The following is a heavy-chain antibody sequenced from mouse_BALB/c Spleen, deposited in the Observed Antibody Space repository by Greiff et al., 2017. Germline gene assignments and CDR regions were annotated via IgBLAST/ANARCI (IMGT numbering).Heavy chain of an antibody. D-gene: IGHD3-2*01. V-gene: IGHV5-9*03. CDR2: ISSGGGNT. CDR1: GFTFSSYT. CDR3: ARKTARATFAMDY. J-gene: IGHJ4*01. Sequence: EVKLMESGGGLVKPGGSLKLSCAASGFTFSSYTMSWVRQTPEKRLEWVATISSGGGNTYYPDSVKGRFTISRDNAKNNLYLQMSSLRSEDTALYYCARKTARATFAMDYWGQGTSVTVSS.